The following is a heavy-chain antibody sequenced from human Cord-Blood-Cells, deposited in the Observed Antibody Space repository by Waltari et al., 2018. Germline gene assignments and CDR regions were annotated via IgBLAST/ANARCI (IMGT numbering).Heavy chain of an antibody. V-gene: IGHV3-30*04. CDR2: ISYDGSNK. J-gene: IGHJ4*02. CDR3: ARDNDDSSGYYFDY. D-gene: IGHD3-22*01. Sequence: QVQLVESGGGVVQPGRSLRLSCAASGFTFSSYAMHWVRQAPGKGLEWLGVISYDGSNKYYADSVKGRLTISRDNSKNTLYLQMNSLRAEDTAVYYCARDNDDSSGYYFDYWGQGTLVTVSS. CDR1: GFTFSSYA.